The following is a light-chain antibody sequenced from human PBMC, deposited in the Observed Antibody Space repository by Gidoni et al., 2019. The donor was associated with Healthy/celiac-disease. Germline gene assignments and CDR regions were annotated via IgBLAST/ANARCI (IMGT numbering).Light chain of an antibody. Sequence: DIQMTQSPSSLSASVGDRVTITRRARQSISSYLNWYQQKPGKAPKLLIYAASSLQSGVPSRFSGSGSGTDFTLTISSLQPEDFATYYCQQSYSTPRTFGPGTKVDIK. CDR2: AAS. CDR3: QQSYSTPRT. J-gene: IGKJ3*01. CDR1: QSISSY. V-gene: IGKV1-39*01.